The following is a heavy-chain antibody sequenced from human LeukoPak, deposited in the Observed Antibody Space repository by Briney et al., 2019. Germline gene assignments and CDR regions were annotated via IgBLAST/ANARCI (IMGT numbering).Heavy chain of an antibody. Sequence: GESLKISCRGSGYSFNSYWIAWVRQMPGKGLEWMGFIFPGDSDTRYTPSFQGHVSFSVDKSMKTAYLQWSSLKSSDSAMYYCARRPDTRAAADYTLDIWGQGTLVTVSS. J-gene: IGHJ4*02. CDR1: GYSFNSYW. CDR2: IFPGDSDT. D-gene: IGHD6-13*01. V-gene: IGHV5-51*01. CDR3: ARRPDTRAAADYTLDI.